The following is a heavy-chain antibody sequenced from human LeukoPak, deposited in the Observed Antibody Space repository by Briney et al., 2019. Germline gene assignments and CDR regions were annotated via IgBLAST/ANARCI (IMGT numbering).Heavy chain of an antibody. CDR1: GFSFSYYE. CDR3: AELGITMTGGV. Sequence: GGSLRLSCAASGFSFSYYEMNWVRQAPGKGLEWVSSISTSRSYIYYADSVKGRFTISRDNAKNSLYLQMNSLRAEDTAVYYCAELGITMTGGVWGKGTTVTISS. V-gene: IGHV3-48*03. J-gene: IGHJ6*04. D-gene: IGHD3-10*02. CDR2: ISTSRSYI.